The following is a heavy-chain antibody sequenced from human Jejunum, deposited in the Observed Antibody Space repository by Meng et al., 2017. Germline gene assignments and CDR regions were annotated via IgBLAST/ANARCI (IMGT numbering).Heavy chain of an antibody. CDR1: GESFSGYY. D-gene: IGHD3-3*02. V-gene: IGHV4-34*02. J-gene: IGHJ4*02. Sequence: HVQLQLWGAGMLKPSVSLSPPCAVVGESFSGYYWNWLRQSPGKGLEWIGQITYTGVVDYNPPLKSRVTIFVDTPKRQFSLNLTSVTAADTAVYYCARVLALIDSWGQGTLVTVSS. CDR2: ITYTGVV. CDR3: ARVLALIDS.